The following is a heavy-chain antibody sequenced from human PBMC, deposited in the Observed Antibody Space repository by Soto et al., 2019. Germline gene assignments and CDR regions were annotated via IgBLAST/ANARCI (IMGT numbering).Heavy chain of an antibody. V-gene: IGHV3-15*01. Sequence: PGGSLRLSCAASGFTFSNAWMSWVRQAPGKGLEWVGRIKSKTDGGIIDYAAPVKDRFTISRDDSKNTLYLQMNSLKTEDTAVYYCTTGTLVVTAANWGQGTLVTVSS. CDR2: IKSKTDGGII. J-gene: IGHJ4*02. D-gene: IGHD2-2*01. CDR3: TTGTLVVTAAN. CDR1: GFTFSNAW.